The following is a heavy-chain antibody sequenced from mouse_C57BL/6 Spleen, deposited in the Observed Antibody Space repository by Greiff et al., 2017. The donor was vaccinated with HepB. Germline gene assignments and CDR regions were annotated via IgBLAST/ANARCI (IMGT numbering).Heavy chain of an antibody. Sequence: EVHLVESGPGLVKPSQSLSLTCSVTGYSITSGYYWNWIRQFPGNKLEWMGYISYDGSNNYNPSLKNRISITRDTSKNQFFLKLNSVTTEDTATYYCARGNWDVDYWGQGTTLTVSS. J-gene: IGHJ2*01. CDR1: GYSITSGYY. CDR3: ARGNWDVDY. D-gene: IGHD4-1*01. CDR2: ISYDGSN. V-gene: IGHV3-6*01.